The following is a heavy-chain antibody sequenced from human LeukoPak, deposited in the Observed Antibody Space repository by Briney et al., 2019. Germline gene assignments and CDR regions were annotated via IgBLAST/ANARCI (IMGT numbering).Heavy chain of an antibody. CDR3: AKDRPWFGEFDP. V-gene: IGHV3-33*06. J-gene: IGHJ5*02. Sequence: GGSLRLSCAASGFTFSNYGMHWVRQAPGKGLEWVALLWYDGANKNYADSVKGRFTISRDNSKNTLYLQMNSLRAEDTAVYYCAKDRPWFGEFDPWGQGTLVTVSS. D-gene: IGHD3-10*01. CDR2: LWYDGANK. CDR1: GFTFSNYG.